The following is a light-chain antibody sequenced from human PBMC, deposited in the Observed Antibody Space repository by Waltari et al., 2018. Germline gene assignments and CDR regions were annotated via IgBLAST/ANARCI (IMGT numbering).Light chain of an antibody. CDR3: CSYAGSYTYWV. Sequence: QSALTQPRSVSGAPGQSVTISCNVTRSAVGCFNFASWYQQHPGKAPKLLIYDGSKRPSGVPVRFSGSKSGNTASLTISGLQAEDEADYYCCSYAGSYTYWVFGGGTKLTVL. CDR1: RSAVGCFNF. CDR2: DGS. V-gene: IGLV2-11*01. J-gene: IGLJ3*02.